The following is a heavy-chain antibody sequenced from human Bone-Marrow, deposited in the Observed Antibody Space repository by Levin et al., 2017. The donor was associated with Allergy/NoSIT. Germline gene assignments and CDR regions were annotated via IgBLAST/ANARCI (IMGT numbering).Heavy chain of an antibody. V-gene: IGHV4-59*01. CDR2: IYYSGST. J-gene: IGHJ3*02. CDR3: ARVPPGGVDI. Sequence: SQTLSLTCTVSGGSISSYYWSWIRQPPGKGLEWIGYIYYSGSTNYNPSLKSRVTISVDTSKNQFSLKLSSVTAADTAVYYCARVPPGGVDIWGQGTMVTVSS. CDR1: GGSISSYY. D-gene: IGHD3-10*01.